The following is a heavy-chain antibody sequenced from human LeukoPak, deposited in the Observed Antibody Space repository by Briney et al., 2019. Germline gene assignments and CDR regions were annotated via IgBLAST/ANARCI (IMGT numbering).Heavy chain of an antibody. CDR3: ARGRGSSWYYFDS. J-gene: IGHJ4*02. CDR1: GGSISSSSYY. CDR2: IYYSGST. D-gene: IGHD6-13*01. V-gene: IGHV4-39*07. Sequence: SETLSLTCTVSGGSISSSSYYWGWIRHPPGKGLEWIGSIYYSGSTYYNPSLKSRVTISVDTSKNQFSLNLSSVTAADTAVYYCARGRGSSWYYFDSWGQGTLVTVSS.